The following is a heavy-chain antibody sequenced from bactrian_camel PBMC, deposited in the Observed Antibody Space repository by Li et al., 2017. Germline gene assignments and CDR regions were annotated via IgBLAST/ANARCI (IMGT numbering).Heavy chain of an antibody. V-gene: IGHV3S53*01. CDR1: GFIFNKCA. Sequence: HVQLVESGGDSVQTGGSLKLSCAATGFIFNKCAMGWYRQAPGKEREGVACIGRDGITMYSDSVKGRFTISKDNAKRTLYLQMNSLKPEDTAMYYCVADCEFRYGHFDFNIGSRGQGTQVTVS. CDR3: VADCEFRYGHFDFNIGS. CDR2: IGRDGIT. D-gene: IGHD2*01. J-gene: IGHJ4*01.